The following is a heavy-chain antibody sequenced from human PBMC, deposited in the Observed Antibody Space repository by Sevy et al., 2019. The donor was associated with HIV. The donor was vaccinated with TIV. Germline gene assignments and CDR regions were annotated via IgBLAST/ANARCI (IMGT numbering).Heavy chain of an antibody. J-gene: IGHJ6*02. CDR3: ASDRYSNYVYGMDV. CDR2: ISWNSGSI. D-gene: IGHD4-4*01. Sequence: GGSLRLSCAASGFTFDDYAMHWVRQAPGKGLEWVSGISWNSGSIGYADTVKGRFTISRDMAKNSLYLQMNSLRVEDTALYYCASDRYSNYVYGMDVWGQGTTVTVSS. V-gene: IGHV3-9*01. CDR1: GFTFDDYA.